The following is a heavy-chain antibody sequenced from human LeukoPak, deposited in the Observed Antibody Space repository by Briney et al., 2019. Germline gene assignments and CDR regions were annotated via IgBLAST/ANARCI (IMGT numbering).Heavy chain of an antibody. Sequence: AGGSLRLSCAASGFTFDDYAMHWVRQAPGKGLEWVPGISWNSGSIGYADSVKGRFTISRDNAKNSLYLQMNSLRAEDTALYYCAKDIGAAAAPDAFDIWGQGTMVTVSS. D-gene: IGHD6-13*01. CDR1: GFTFDDYA. J-gene: IGHJ3*02. CDR3: AKDIGAAAAPDAFDI. V-gene: IGHV3-9*01. CDR2: ISWNSGSI.